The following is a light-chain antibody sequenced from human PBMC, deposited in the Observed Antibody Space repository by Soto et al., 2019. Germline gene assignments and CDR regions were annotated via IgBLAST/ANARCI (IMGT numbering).Light chain of an antibody. CDR2: GAT. CDR3: QQYGSSPLT. CDR1: QSVSFSY. Sequence: EIVLTQSPGTLSLSPGDRATLSCRASQSVSFSYLAWYQQKAGQAPRLLIYGATSRATGILDRFSGSESGTDFHLTISRLEPEDFAVYYCQQYGSSPLTFGGGTKVEIK. V-gene: IGKV3-20*01. J-gene: IGKJ4*01.